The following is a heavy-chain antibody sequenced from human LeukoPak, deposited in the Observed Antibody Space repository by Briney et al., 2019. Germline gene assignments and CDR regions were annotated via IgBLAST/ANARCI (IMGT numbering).Heavy chain of an antibody. CDR3: ARGVAGP. Sequence: PGGSLRLSCAASGFTFSDYYMNWLRQAPGRGLEWVSYIRSSGSYTNYADSVKGRFTISRDNAKNSLYLQMSSLRAEDTAVYYCARGVAGPWGQGTLVTVSS. J-gene: IGHJ5*02. CDR2: IRSSGSYT. D-gene: IGHD6-19*01. CDR1: GFTFSDYY. V-gene: IGHV3-11*06.